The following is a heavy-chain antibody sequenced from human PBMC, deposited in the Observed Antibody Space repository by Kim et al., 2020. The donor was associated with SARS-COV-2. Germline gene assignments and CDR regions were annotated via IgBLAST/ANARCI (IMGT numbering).Heavy chain of an antibody. Sequence: YYADAVRGRFTISSDNSKRTLYLQMNNLRAEDTAVYYCAKDNARDGMDGWGQGTTVTVSS. V-gene: IGHV3-23*01. J-gene: IGHJ6*02. CDR3: AKDNARDGMDG.